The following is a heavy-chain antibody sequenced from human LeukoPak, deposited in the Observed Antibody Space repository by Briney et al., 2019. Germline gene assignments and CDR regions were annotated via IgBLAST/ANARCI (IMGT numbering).Heavy chain of an antibody. D-gene: IGHD3-22*01. CDR2: VNLQGST. V-gene: IGHV4-4*02. J-gene: IGHJ6*02. Sequence: SGTLSLTCGVSGGSITSTNYWTWVRQPPGKGLEWIGEVNLQGSTNYNPSLMGRVAISVDMSENHISLQLTSVTAADAAVYYCARDEDYYDSSGYYYYGMDVWGQGTTVTVPS. CDR1: GGSITSTNY. CDR3: ARDEDYYDSSGYYYYGMDV.